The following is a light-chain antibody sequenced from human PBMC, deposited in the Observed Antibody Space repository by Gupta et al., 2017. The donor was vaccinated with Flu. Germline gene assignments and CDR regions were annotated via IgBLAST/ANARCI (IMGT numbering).Light chain of an antibody. CDR3: QPYDSSLSGSV. CDR2: GNS. J-gene: IGLJ2*01. V-gene: IGLV1-40*01. Sequence: QSVLTQPLSVSGAPGQRVTISCTGSSSNIGACYDVHWYQQLPGTAPKLPIYGNSNRPSWVPDRFSGSKSGTSASLAITGLQAEDEADYYCQPYDSSLSGSVFGGGTKLTVL. CDR1: SSNIGACYD.